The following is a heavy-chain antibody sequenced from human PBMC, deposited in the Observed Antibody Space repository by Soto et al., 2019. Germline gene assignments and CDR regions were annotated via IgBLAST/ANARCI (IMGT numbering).Heavy chain of an antibody. D-gene: IGHD2-21*01. CDR1: GFTFSSYN. CDR3: ARYSPAPYYGMDV. J-gene: IGHJ6*02. Sequence: EVQLVESGGGLVKPGGSLRLSCAASGFTFSSYNMNWVRQAPGKGLEWVSSISSSSSYIYYADSVKGRFTISRDNAKNSLYLQMNSLRAEDTAVYYCARYSPAPYYGMDVWGQGTTVTVSS. CDR2: ISSSSSYI. V-gene: IGHV3-21*01.